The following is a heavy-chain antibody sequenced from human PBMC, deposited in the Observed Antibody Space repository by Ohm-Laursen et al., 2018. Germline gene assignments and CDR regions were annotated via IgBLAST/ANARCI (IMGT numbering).Heavy chain of an antibody. CDR1: GFTFSSYW. D-gene: IGHD6-19*01. V-gene: IGHV3-7*01. J-gene: IGHJ4*02. Sequence: SLRLSCTASGFTFSSYWMSWVRQAPGKGLEWVANIKQDGSEKYYVDSVKGRFTISKDNAKISLYLQMNSLRAEDTAVYYCARGTVAGHYWGQGTLVTVSS. CDR2: IKQDGSEK. CDR3: ARGTVAGHY.